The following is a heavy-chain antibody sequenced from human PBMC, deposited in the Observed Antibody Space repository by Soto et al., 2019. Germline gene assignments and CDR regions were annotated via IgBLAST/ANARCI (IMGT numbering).Heavy chain of an antibody. Sequence: EVHLVESGGGLVQTGGSLRLSCAIFESTVSRDWMNWVRQAPGKGLEWVAHINQDGSEKYYVDSVKGRFTISRDNAKKSVYLQMKSLGPADEAMYYCSGGVGDAFWGQGALVTVSS. CDR3: SGGVGDAF. J-gene: IGHJ4*02. CDR2: INQDGSEK. D-gene: IGHD1-26*01. CDR1: ESTVSRDW. V-gene: IGHV3-7*04.